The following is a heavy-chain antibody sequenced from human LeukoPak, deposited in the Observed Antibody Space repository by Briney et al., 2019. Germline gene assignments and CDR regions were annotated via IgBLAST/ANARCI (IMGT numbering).Heavy chain of an antibody. CDR3: ARGSLYDFWSGYYTSGPHDAFDI. CDR1: GGSISSSSYY. Sequence: KSSETLSLTCTVSGGSISSSSYYWGWIRQPPGKGLEWIGSIYYSGSTYYNPSLKSRVTISVDTSKNQFSLKLSSVTAADTAVYYCARGSLYDFWSGYYTSGPHDAFDIWGQGTMVTVSS. J-gene: IGHJ3*02. V-gene: IGHV4-39*01. CDR2: IYYSGST. D-gene: IGHD3-3*01.